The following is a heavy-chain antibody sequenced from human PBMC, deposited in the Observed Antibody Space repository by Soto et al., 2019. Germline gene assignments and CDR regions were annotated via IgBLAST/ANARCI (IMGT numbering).Heavy chain of an antibody. J-gene: IGHJ6*02. CDR2: ISAYNGNT. D-gene: IGHD3-9*01. CDR1: CYTFTSYG. CDR3: ARDFSVVLRYFDWLSNGMDV. Sequence: SVEVSFKASCYTFTSYGISWVREAPGQGLEWMGWISAYNGNTNYAQKLQGRVTMTTDTSTSTAYMELRSLRSDDTAVYYCARDFSVVLRYFDWLSNGMDVWGQGTTVTVSS. V-gene: IGHV1-18*04.